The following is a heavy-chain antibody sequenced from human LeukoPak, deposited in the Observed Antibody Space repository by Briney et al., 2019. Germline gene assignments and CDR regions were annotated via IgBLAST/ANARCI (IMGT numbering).Heavy chain of an antibody. D-gene: IGHD2-2*02. V-gene: IGHV3-30*02. CDR3: AKSTPREYCSSTSCYNRYFQH. CDR2: IQYDGTNK. CDR1: GFTFSTCG. J-gene: IGHJ1*01. Sequence: GGSLRLSCAASGFTFSTCGMHWVRQAPAKGLEWVAFIQYDGTNKYYVDSVKGRFTISRDNSKNTLYLRMNSLRADDTAVYYCAKSTPREYCSSTSCYNRYFQHWGQGTLVTVSS.